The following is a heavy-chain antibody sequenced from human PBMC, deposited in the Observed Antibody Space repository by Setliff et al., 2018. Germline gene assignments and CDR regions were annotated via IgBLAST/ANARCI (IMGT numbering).Heavy chain of an antibody. J-gene: IGHJ4*02. CDR3: ARQGGAIEYGENARVFDS. D-gene: IGHD1-1*01. V-gene: IGHV4-34*01. CDR1: GDSFSDYY. CDR2: INHRGST. Sequence: PSETLSLTCAVYGDSFSDYYWSWIRQPPGKGLEWIEEINHRGSTNYSPSLRSRVTMSVDTSKNQLSLNLTSVTAADTAVYYWARQGGAIEYGENARVFDSWGQGILVTVSS.